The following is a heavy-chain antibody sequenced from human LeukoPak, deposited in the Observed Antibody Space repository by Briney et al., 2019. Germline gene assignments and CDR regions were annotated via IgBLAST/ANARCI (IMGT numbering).Heavy chain of an antibody. D-gene: IGHD1-26*01. CDR1: GFTFSRYW. CDR3: ASALGGQGGH. J-gene: IGHJ4*02. Sequence: GGSLRLSCAASGFTFSRYWMHWVRQAPGKGLVWVSLIKNDGSSTTYADSVKGRFTISRDNAKNTLFLQMNSLRADDTAIYYCASALGGQGGHWGQETLVTVSS. CDR2: IKNDGSST. V-gene: IGHV3-74*03.